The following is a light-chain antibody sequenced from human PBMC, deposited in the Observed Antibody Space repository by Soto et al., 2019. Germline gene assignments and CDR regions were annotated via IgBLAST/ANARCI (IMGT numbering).Light chain of an antibody. CDR2: DAS. CDR3: QEYASSPRP. J-gene: IGKJ1*01. V-gene: IGKV3-20*01. CDR1: QTVGRSY. Sequence: EIVLTQSPGTLSLSPGERATLSCRASQTVGRSYLAWYQQTPGQAPRLLIHDASSRATGIADRFSGSGSGTAFTLTISRLEPEDSAVYYCQEYASSPRPFGEGTKVQIK.